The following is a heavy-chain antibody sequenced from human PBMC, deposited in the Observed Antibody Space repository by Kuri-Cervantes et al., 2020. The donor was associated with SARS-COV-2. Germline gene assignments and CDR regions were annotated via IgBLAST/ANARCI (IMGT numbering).Heavy chain of an antibody. V-gene: IGHV1-3*01. D-gene: IGHD6-6*01. CDR2: INAGNGNT. CDR3: ARAGGGAAPPRDYYYYGMDV. Sequence: ASVKVSCKASGYTFTSYAMHWVRQAPGQRLEWMGWINAGNGNTKYSQKFQGRVTITRDTSASTAYMELSSLRSEDTAVYYCARAGGGAAPPRDYYYYGMDVWGQGTTVTVSS. CDR1: GYTFTSYA. J-gene: IGHJ6*02.